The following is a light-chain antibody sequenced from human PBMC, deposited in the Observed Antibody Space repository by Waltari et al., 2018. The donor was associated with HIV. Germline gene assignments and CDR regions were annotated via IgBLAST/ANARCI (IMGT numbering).Light chain of an antibody. CDR3: NSYRSSDTVI. CDR1: TSAVGFYNL. Sequence: QSALAQPAAVAGSPGQSITISCTGRTSAVGFYNLVSWYQQFPCKARHLIISAVHSRPSGVSSRFSGSKSGNTASLTISDLQAEDEAEYFCNSYRSSDTVIFGGGTKLTVL. CDR2: AVH. V-gene: IGLV2-14*01. J-gene: IGLJ2*01.